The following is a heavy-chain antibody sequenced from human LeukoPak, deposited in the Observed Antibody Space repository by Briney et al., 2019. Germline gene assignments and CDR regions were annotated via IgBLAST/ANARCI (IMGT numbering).Heavy chain of an antibody. CDR1: GGSFSGYY. Sequence: SETLSLTCAVYGGSFSGYYWSWIRQPPGKGLEWIGEINHSGSTNYNPSLKSRVTISVDTSKNQFSLKLSSVTAADTAVYYCARGYYDSSGYYYDYWGQGTLVTVSS. CDR2: INHSGST. V-gene: IGHV4-34*01. J-gene: IGHJ4*02. D-gene: IGHD3-22*01. CDR3: ARGYYDSSGYYYDY.